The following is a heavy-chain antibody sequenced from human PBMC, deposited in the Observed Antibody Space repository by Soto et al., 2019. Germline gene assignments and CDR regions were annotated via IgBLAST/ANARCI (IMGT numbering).Heavy chain of an antibody. D-gene: IGHD2-15*01. CDR3: GKVLVGATGHTDSDS. J-gene: IGHJ4*02. V-gene: IGHV4-39*01. Sequence: SETLSLTCTVSGGSIYRSGYYWCWIRQPPGRGLEWIGNIDYNGVTYSNPSLKSRVTISRDTSKNQFSLKLTSVTAADTALYYCGKVLVGATGHTDSDSWGPGTLVTVSS. CDR1: GGSIYRSGYY. CDR2: IDYNGVT.